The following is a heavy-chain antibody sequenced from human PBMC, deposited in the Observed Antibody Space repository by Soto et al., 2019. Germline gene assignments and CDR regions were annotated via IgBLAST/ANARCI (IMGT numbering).Heavy chain of an antibody. CDR2: ISSSSNYI. V-gene: IGHV3-21*01. CDR3: ARGSPGVGL. D-gene: IGHD3-10*01. Sequence: EVQLVESGGGLVKPGGSLRLSCAASGFTFSDYTMDWVRQAPGKGLEWVSSISSSSNYIYNADSVKGRFTISRDNAKNSLYLHMSSLRAEDTAVYYCARGSPGVGLWGQGTLVTVSS. J-gene: IGHJ4*02. CDR1: GFTFSDYT.